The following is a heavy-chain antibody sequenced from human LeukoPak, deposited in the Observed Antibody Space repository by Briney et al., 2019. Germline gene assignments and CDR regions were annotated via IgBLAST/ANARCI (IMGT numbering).Heavy chain of an antibody. Sequence: ASVKVSCTASGGTFSSYAISWVRQAPGQGLEWMGRIIPILGIANYAQKFQGRVTITADKSTSTAYMELSSLRSEDTAVYYCASPPPYYYDSSGAFDYWGQGTLVTVSS. CDR3: ASPPPYYYDSSGAFDY. D-gene: IGHD3-22*01. CDR2: IIPILGIA. V-gene: IGHV1-69*04. CDR1: GGTFSSYA. J-gene: IGHJ4*02.